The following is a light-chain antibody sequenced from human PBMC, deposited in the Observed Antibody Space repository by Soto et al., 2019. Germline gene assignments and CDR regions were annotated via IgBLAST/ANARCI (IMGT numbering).Light chain of an antibody. V-gene: IGKV1-39*01. J-gene: IGKJ3*01. CDR2: STS. CDR1: QSIAGY. CDR3: QQSFNNPT. Sequence: DIQMTQSPSSLSASVGDRVTIACRASQSIAGYLNWYRQKPGKAPELLIYSTSNLHSGVTPRFSGSGSGADFNLTISSLQPEDFATYLCQQSFNNPTFGPGTKVDVK.